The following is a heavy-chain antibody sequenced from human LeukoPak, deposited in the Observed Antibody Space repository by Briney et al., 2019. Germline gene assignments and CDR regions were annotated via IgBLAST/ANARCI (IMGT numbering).Heavy chain of an antibody. D-gene: IGHD3-10*01. Sequence: SETLSLTCTVSGGSISSYYWSWIRQPPGKGLEWIGYIYYSGSTNYNPSLKSRVTISVDTSKNQFSLNLSSVTAADTAVYYCARAVGSGSFQTYYYYMDVWGKGTTVTISS. V-gene: IGHV4-59*01. CDR1: GGSISSYY. J-gene: IGHJ6*03. CDR2: IYYSGST. CDR3: ARAVGSGSFQTYYYYMDV.